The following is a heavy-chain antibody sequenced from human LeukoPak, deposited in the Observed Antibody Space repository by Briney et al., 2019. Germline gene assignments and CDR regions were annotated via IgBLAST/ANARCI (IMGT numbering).Heavy chain of an antibody. J-gene: IGHJ4*02. CDR3: AKDYDFWSGYPYYFDY. Sequence: GGSLRLSCAASGFTFSSYAMSWVRQAPGKGLEWVSAISGSGGSTYYADSVKGRFTISRDNSKNTLYLQMNSLRAEDTAVYYCAKDYDFWSGYPYYFDYWGQGTLVTASS. CDR2: ISGSGGST. V-gene: IGHV3-23*01. CDR1: GFTFSSYA. D-gene: IGHD3-3*01.